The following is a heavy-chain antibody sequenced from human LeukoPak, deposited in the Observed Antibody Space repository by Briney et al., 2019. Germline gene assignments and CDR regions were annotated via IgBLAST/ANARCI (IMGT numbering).Heavy chain of an antibody. V-gene: IGHV1-69*13. CDR1: GGTFISYA. J-gene: IGHJ6*02. Sequence: SVKVSCKASGGTFISYAISWVRQAPGQGLEWMGGIIPIFGTANYAQKFQGRVTITADESTSTAYMELSSLRSEDTAEYYCARTMGGRLQLRSLYYYYGMDVWGQGTTVTVSS. D-gene: IGHD2-2*01. CDR3: ARTMGGRLQLRSLYYYYGMDV. CDR2: IIPIFGTA.